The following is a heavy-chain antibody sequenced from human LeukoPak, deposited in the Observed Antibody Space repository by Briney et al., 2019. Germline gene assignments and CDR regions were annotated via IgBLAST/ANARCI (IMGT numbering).Heavy chain of an antibody. J-gene: IGHJ4*02. V-gene: IGHV1-2*02. CDR3: AREPYDFWSGYADY. D-gene: IGHD3-3*01. Sequence: ASVKVSCKASGYTFTGYYMHWVRQAPGQGLEWMGWINPNSGGTNYAQKFQGRVTMTRDTSISTAYTELSRLRSDDTAVYYCAREPYDFWSGYADYWGQGTLVTVSS. CDR1: GYTFTGYY. CDR2: INPNSGGT.